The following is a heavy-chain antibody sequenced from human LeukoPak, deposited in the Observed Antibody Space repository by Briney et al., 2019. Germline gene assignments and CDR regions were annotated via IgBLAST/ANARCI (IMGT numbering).Heavy chain of an antibody. J-gene: IGHJ3*02. CDR3: ARVTAPLGSGSYDAFDI. CDR1: GYTFTGYY. Sequence: ASVKVSCKASGYTFTGYYMHWVRQAPGQGLEWMGWINPNSGGTNYAQKFQGRVTMTRDTSISTAYMELSRLRSDDTAVYYCARVTAPLGSGSYDAFDIWGQGTMVTVSS. V-gene: IGHV1-2*02. CDR2: INPNSGGT. D-gene: IGHD3-10*01.